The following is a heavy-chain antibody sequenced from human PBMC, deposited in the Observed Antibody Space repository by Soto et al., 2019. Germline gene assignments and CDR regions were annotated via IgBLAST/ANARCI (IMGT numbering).Heavy chain of an antibody. Sequence: GGSLRLSCAASGFTFNSYGMHWVRQAPGKGLEWVALISYDGSNEHYADSVKGRFTISRDNSKNTLYLQMNSLRAEDTAVYYCAKNRRMAQWLEVTDYWGQGTLVTVSS. J-gene: IGHJ4*02. CDR3: AKNRRMAQWLEVTDY. D-gene: IGHD6-19*01. CDR2: ISYDGSNE. CDR1: GFTFNSYG. V-gene: IGHV3-30*18.